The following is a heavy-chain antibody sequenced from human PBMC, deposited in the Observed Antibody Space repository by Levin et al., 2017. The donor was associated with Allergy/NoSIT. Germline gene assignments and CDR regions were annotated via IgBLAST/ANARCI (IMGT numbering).Heavy chain of an antibody. CDR3: ARDNIGLPDAFDI. CDR1: GFTFDDYA. J-gene: IGHJ3*02. D-gene: IGHD3-10*01. Sequence: SLKISCAASGFTFDDYAMHWVRQAPGKGLEWVSGISWNSGSIGYADSVKGRFTISRDNAKNSLYLQMSSLRTEDTALYYCARDNIGLPDAFDIWGQGTMVIVSS. V-gene: IGHV3-9*01. CDR2: ISWNSGSI.